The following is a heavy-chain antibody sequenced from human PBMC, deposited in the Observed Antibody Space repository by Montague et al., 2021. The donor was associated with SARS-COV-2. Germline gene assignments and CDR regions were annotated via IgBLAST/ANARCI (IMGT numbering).Heavy chain of an antibody. D-gene: IGHD5-24*01. J-gene: IGHJ4*02. Sequence: SETLSLTCTVSGGSISSYYWSWIRQPPGKGLEWIGYIYNSGSTNYNPSLKSRGTISVDTSKNQFSLTLSSVTAADTAVYYCARVCASWLQCVPYFDDWGQGTLVTVSS. V-gene: IGHV4-59*01. CDR2: IYNSGST. CDR1: GGSISSYY. CDR3: ARVCASWLQCVPYFDD.